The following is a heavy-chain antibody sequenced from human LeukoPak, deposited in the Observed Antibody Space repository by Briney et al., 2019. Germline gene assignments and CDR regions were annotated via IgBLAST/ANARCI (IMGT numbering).Heavy chain of an antibody. D-gene: IGHD3-10*01. Sequence: GGSLRLSCAASGFTFSSYSMNWVRQAPGKGLERVSSISSSSSYIYYADSVKGRFTTSRDNAKNSLYLQMNSLRAEDTAVYYCARDLNMVRGVINSNDYWGQGTLVTVSS. J-gene: IGHJ4*02. CDR2: ISSSSSYI. V-gene: IGHV3-21*01. CDR3: ARDLNMVRGVINSNDY. CDR1: GFTFSSYS.